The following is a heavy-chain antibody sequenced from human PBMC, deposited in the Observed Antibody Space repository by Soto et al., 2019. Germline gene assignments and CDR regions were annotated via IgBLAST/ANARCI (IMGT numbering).Heavy chain of an antibody. CDR3: ARWPDAFDI. Sequence: EVQLVESGGGLVKPGGSLRLSCAASGFTFSSYSMNWVRQAPGKGLEWVSSISSRSSYIYYADSVKGRFTISRDNAKNSLYLQMNSLRAEDTAVYYCARWPDAFDIWGQGTMVTVSS. CDR2: ISSRSSYI. J-gene: IGHJ3*02. V-gene: IGHV3-21*01. CDR1: GFTFSSYS.